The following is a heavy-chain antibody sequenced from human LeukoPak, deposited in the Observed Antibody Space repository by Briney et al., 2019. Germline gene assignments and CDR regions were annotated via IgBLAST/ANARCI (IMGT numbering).Heavy chain of an antibody. CDR3: ARAGMVRGVRRRGYYYMDV. CDR1: GYTFTSYY. Sequence: ASVKVSCKASGYTFTSYYMHWVRQAPGQGLEWMGIINPSGGSTSYAQKFQGRVTMTRNTSISTAYMELSSLRSEDTAVYYCARAGMVRGVRRRGYYYMDVWGKGTTVTISS. D-gene: IGHD3-10*01. V-gene: IGHV1-46*01. J-gene: IGHJ6*03. CDR2: INPSGGST.